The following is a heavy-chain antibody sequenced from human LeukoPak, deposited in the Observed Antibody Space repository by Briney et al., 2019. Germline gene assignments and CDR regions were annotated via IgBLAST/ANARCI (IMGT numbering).Heavy chain of an antibody. J-gene: IGHJ5*02. CDR2: ISSSSSYI. CDR1: GVTFSSYS. Sequence: GGSLRLSCAASGVTFSSYSMNWVRQAPGKGLEWVSSISSSSSYIYYADSVKGRFTISRDNAKNSLYLQMNSLRAEDTAVYYCAREGYYGSGAYWFDPWGQGTLVTVSS. CDR3: AREGYYGSGAYWFDP. D-gene: IGHD3-10*01. V-gene: IGHV3-21*01.